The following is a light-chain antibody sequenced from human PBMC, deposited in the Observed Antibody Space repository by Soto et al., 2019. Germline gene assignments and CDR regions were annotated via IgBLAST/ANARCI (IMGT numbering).Light chain of an antibody. J-gene: IGLJ2*01. CDR2: RSD. CDR1: SSNIGSNH. Sequence: QSVLTQPPSASGTPGQRVTISCSGSSSNIGSNHVYWYQQFPGMAPKLLMYRSDQRPTGVSDRFSGSKSGTSASLAIRGLRSDDEADYYCSARDDILSGVVFGGGTKLTVL. V-gene: IGLV1-47*01. CDR3: SARDDILSGVV.